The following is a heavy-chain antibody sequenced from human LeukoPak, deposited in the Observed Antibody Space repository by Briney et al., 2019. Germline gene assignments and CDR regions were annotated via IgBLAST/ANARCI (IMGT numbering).Heavy chain of an antibody. Sequence: PGGSLRLSCAVSGFTFSSYGMHWVRQAPGKGLEWVAFIRYDGSNKYYADSVKGRFTISRDNSKNTLYLQMSSLRAEDTAVYYCAKVGATGGFYFDHWGQGTLVTVSS. CDR3: AKVGATGGFYFDH. J-gene: IGHJ4*02. V-gene: IGHV3-30*02. CDR1: GFTFSSYG. D-gene: IGHD1-26*01. CDR2: IRYDGSNK.